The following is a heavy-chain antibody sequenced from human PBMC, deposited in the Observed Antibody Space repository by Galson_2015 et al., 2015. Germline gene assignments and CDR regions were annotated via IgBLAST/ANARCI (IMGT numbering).Heavy chain of an antibody. CDR1: GGSISSSSYY. V-gene: IGHV4-39*01. CDR2: IYYSGST. Sequence: TLSLTCTVSGGSISSSSYYWGWIRQPPGKGLEWIGSIYYSGSTYYNPSLKSRVTISVDTSKNQFSLKLSSVTAADTAVYYCARLIGSPGGLPGRYWGQGTLVTVSS. D-gene: IGHD1-26*01. CDR3: ARLIGSPGGLPGRY. J-gene: IGHJ4*02.